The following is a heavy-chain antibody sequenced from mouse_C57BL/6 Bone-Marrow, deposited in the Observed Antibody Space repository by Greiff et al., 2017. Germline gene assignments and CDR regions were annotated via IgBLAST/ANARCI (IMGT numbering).Heavy chain of an antibody. CDR2: IYPGSGST. J-gene: IGHJ1*03. CDR3: ARPYYSNYWYFDV. V-gene: IGHV1-55*01. Sequence: VQLQQPGAELVKPGASVKMSCKASGYTFTSYWITWVKPRPGQGLEWIGDIYPGSGSTNYNEKFKSKATLTVDTSSSTAYMQPSSLTSEDSAVYYCARPYYSNYWYFDVWGTGTTVTVSS. CDR1: GYTFTSYW. D-gene: IGHD2-5*01.